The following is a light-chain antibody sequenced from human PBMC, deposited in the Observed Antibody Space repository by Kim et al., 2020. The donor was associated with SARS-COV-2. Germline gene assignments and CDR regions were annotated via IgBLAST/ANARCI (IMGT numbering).Light chain of an antibody. CDR3: QHFGSSPT. V-gene: IGKV3-20*01. CDR2: GAS. J-gene: IGKJ2*01. Sequence: SLPPGEGATLSCRASQIVNSYYLAWYQQKPGQAPRLLIYGASTRATGIPDRFSGSGSGTDFTLTISRLEAEDSALYYCQHFGSSPTFGQGTKLEI. CDR1: QIVNSYY.